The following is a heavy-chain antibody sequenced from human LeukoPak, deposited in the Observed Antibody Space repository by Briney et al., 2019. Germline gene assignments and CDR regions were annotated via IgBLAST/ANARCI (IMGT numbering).Heavy chain of an antibody. CDR2: IYPGDSDT. D-gene: IGHD3-10*01. J-gene: IGHJ5*02. CDR3: ARQGYYYGSGIPKNWFDP. CDR1: GYSFTSYW. V-gene: IGHV5-51*01. Sequence: GESLKISCKGSGYSFTSYWIGWVRQMPGKGLEWMGIIYPGDSDTRYSPSFQGQVTISADKSISTAYLQWSSLKASDTAMYYCARQGYYYGSGIPKNWFDPWGQGTLVTVSS.